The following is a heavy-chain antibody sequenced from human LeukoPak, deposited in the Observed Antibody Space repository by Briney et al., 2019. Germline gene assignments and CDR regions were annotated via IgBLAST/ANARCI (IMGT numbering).Heavy chain of an antibody. CDR1: GFTFSSYS. CDR3: ARAGATTTSRAFDI. Sequence: PGGSLRLSCAASGFTFSSYSMNWVRQAPGKGLEWVSSISSSSSYIYYADSVKGRFTISRDNAKNSLYLQMNSLRAEDTAVYYCARAGATTTSRAFDIWGQGTMVTVSS. CDR2: ISSSSSYI. V-gene: IGHV3-21*01. D-gene: IGHD1-26*01. J-gene: IGHJ3*02.